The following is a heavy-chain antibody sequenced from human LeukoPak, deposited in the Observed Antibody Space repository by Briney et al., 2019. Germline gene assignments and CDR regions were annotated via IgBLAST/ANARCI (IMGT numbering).Heavy chain of an antibody. V-gene: IGHV4-38-2*02. D-gene: IGHD5-12*01. J-gene: IGHJ5*02. CDR3: ARVRPPGGYSGYDYFIWFDP. CDR2: IYHSGST. Sequence: SETLSLACTVSGYSISSGYYWGWIRQPPGKGLEWIGSIYHSGSTYYNPSLKSRVTISVDTSKNQFSLKLSSVTAADTAVYYCARVRPPGGYSGYDYFIWFDPWGQGTLVTVSS. CDR1: GYSISSGYY.